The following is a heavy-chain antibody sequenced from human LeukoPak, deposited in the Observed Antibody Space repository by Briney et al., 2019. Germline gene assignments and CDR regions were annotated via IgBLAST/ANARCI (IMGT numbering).Heavy chain of an antibody. CDR1: GGSFGGYF. CDR2: INHSGHT. D-gene: IGHD6-19*01. J-gene: IGHJ6*02. V-gene: IGHV4-34*01. Sequence: PSETLSLTCGVYGGSFGGYFWNWIRQAPGKGLEWIGEINHSGHTNFNPTLKSRVTLSVDTSNQQISLKLSSVTAADTAVYYCARYPGYSSGWDYYYGMDVWGQGTTVTVSS. CDR3: ARYPGYSSGWDYYYGMDV.